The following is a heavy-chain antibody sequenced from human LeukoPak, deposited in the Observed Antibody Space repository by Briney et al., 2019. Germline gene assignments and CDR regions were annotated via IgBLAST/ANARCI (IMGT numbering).Heavy chain of an antibody. CDR2: MYPNRGNT. CDR3: ARAGYDFWCGLLYYYYMDV. Sequence: GASVKVSCKASGYTFTSYDINWVRQATGQGLEWMGWMYPNRGNTGYAQKFQGRVTITRNTSISTAYMELSSLRSEDTAVYYCARAGYDFWCGLLYYYYMDVWGKGTTVTVSS. V-gene: IGHV1-8*03. CDR1: GYTFTSYD. D-gene: IGHD3-3*01. J-gene: IGHJ6*03.